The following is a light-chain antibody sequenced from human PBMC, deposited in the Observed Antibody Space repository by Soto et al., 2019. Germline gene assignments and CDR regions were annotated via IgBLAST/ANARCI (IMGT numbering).Light chain of an antibody. J-gene: IGKJ4*01. Sequence: EIVLTQSPATLSLSPGEKATLSCRASQSVGSFLAWSQQKPGQAPRLLIYGASNRAPGIPARFSGSGSGTVFTLAITSLEPEDFAGYYCQQGSNWPLTFGGGTKVEIK. CDR2: GAS. V-gene: IGKV3-11*01. CDR3: QQGSNWPLT. CDR1: QSVGSF.